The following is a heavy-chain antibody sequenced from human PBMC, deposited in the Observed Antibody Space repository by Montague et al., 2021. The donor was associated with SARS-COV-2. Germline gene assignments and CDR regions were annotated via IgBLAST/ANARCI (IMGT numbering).Heavy chain of an antibody. V-gene: IGHV6-1*01. D-gene: IGHD2-15*01. Sequence: CAISGDSVSSNTATWNWIRQSPSRGLEWLGRTNYRSKWSSDYAASVKSRITIDPDTSKNQFSLHLSPVTPEDTAVYYCARVTAGGQDDFDFWGQGTLVTVSS. J-gene: IGHJ4*02. CDR3: ARVTAGGQDDFDF. CDR2: TNYRSKWSS. CDR1: GDSVSSNTAT.